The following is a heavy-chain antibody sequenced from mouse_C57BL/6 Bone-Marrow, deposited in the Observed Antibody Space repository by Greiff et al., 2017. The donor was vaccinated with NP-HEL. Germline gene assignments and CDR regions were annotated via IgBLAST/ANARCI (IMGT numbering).Heavy chain of an antibody. D-gene: IGHD2-5*01. Sequence: EVKLMESGGDLVKPGGSLKLSCAASGFTFSSYGMSWVRQTPDKRLEWVATISSGGSYTYYPDSVKGRFTISRDNAKNTLYLQMSSLKSEDTAMYYCARAYYSNPYYAMDYWGQGTSVTVSS. CDR2: ISSGGSYT. V-gene: IGHV5-6*01. J-gene: IGHJ4*01. CDR1: GFTFSSYG. CDR3: ARAYYSNPYYAMDY.